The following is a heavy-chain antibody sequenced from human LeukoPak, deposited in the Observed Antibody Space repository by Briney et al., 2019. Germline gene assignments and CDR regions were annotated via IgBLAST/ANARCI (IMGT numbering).Heavy chain of an antibody. V-gene: IGHV1-18*03. Sequence: ASVKVSCKASGYTFTSYGISWVRQAPGQGLEWMGWISAYNGNTNYAQKLQGRVTMTTDASTSTAYMELRSLRSDDMAVYCCARDMSDTNSYWGQGTLVTVSS. CDR1: GYTFTSYG. CDR3: ARDMSDTNSY. J-gene: IGHJ4*02. D-gene: IGHD2-8*01. CDR2: ISAYNGNT.